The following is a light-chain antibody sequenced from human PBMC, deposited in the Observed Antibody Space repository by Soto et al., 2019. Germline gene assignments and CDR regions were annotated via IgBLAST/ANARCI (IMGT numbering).Light chain of an antibody. CDR2: DAS. CDR3: QQYNNWPPLT. Sequence: EIVLTQSQATLSLSPGARANLHCRASQSVSSYLAWYQQKPGQAPSLLIYDASNRATGIPARFSGSGSGTDFTLTISSLEPEDFAVYYCQQYNNWPPLTFGGGTKVDIK. V-gene: IGKV3-11*01. CDR1: QSVSSY. J-gene: IGKJ4*01.